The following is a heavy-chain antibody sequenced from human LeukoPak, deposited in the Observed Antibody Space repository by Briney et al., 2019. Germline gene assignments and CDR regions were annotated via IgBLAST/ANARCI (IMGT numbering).Heavy chain of an antibody. CDR1: GFTFDDYA. CDR3: VKGYCNSATCPFDY. J-gene: IGHJ4*02. V-gene: IGHV3-9*01. Sequence: GRSLRLSCEGSGFTFDDYAMHWVRQAPGKGREWVSGISWKSGTINYADSVKGRFTISRDNAKNSLYLQMSNLNFGDTALYYCVKGYCNSATCPFDYWGQGTLVTVSS. D-gene: IGHD2-2*01. CDR2: ISWKSGTI.